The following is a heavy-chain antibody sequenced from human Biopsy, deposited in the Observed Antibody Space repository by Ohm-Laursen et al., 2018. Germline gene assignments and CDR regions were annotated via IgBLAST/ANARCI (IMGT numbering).Heavy chain of an antibody. Sequence: SLRLSCTAPGFTFSNYAMSWVRQAPGKGLEWVSGISGSGGRTYYAESMKGRFTVSRVNSKNTVYLQMNSLSADDTAIYSCVKDGGQTAPYSFDVWGQGTMVTVSS. V-gene: IGHV3-23*01. CDR1: GFTFSNYA. J-gene: IGHJ3*01. D-gene: IGHD3-16*01. CDR2: ISGSGGRT. CDR3: VKDGGQTAPYSFDV.